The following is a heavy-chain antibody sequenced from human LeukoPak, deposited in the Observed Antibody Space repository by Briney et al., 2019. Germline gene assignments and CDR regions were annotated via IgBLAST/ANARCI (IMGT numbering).Heavy chain of an antibody. D-gene: IGHD2-8*01. J-gene: IGHJ4*02. CDR2: MNPNSGNT. Sequence: ASVKVSCKASGYTFTSYDINWARQATGQGLEWMGWMNPNSGNTVYAQKFQGRVTMTMNTSISTAYMELSSLRSEDTAVYYCARGRDIVLMVYASPSRYFDYWGQGTLVTVSS. V-gene: IGHV1-8*01. CDR3: ARGRDIVLMVYASPSRYFDY. CDR1: GYTFTSYD.